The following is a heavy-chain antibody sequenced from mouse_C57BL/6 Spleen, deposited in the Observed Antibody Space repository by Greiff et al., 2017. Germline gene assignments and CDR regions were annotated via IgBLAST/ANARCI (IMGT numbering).Heavy chain of an antibody. J-gene: IGHJ3*01. D-gene: IGHD1-1*01. Sequence: QVQLQQSGPELVKPGASVKISCKASGYAFSSSWMNWVKQRPGKGLEWIGRIYPGDGDTNYNGKFKGKATLTADKSSSTAYMQLSSLTSEDSAVYCCASSPFYYGSSYQAWFAYWGQGTLVTVSA. V-gene: IGHV1-82*01. CDR1: GYAFSSSW. CDR3: ASSPFYYGSSYQAWFAY. CDR2: IYPGDGDT.